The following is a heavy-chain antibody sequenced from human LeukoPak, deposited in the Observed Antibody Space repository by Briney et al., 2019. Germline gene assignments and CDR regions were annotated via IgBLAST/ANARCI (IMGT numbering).Heavy chain of an antibody. J-gene: IGHJ4*02. D-gene: IGHD3-22*01. V-gene: IGHV3-48*01. Sequence: GGSLRLSCAASGFTFSSYSMNWVRQAPGKGLEWVSYISSSSSTIYYADSVKGRFTISRDNSKNTLYLQMNSLRAEDTAVYYCAKDTSSGYRGYYFDYWGQGTLVTVSS. CDR1: GFTFSSYS. CDR2: ISSSSSTI. CDR3: AKDTSSGYRGYYFDY.